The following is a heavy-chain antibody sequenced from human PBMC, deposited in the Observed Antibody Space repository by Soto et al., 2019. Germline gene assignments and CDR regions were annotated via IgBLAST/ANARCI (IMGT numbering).Heavy chain of an antibody. V-gene: IGHV3-48*03. J-gene: IGHJ4*02. Sequence: GGSLRLSCIGSGFTFGLYEMNWVRQAPGKGLEWLSFISHSGATIHYADSVKGRSTVSRDNAKSSLYLQMNNLRVEDTAVYCWALSHSGTWYRSFGDCGQGSLSTVSS. CDR1: GFTFGLYE. CDR2: ISHSGATI. CDR3: ALSHSGTWYRSFGD. D-gene: IGHD6-13*01.